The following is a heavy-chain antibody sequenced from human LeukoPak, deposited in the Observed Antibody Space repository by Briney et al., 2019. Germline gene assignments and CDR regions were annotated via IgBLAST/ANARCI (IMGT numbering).Heavy chain of an antibody. D-gene: IGHD3-3*01. V-gene: IGHV3-74*01. CDR2: INTDGSSA. CDR3: ARNAWSGYFSFDY. J-gene: IGHJ4*02. Sequence: GGSLRLSCAASGFTFSSYWMHWVRQAPGKGLVWVSRINTDGSSASYADSVKGRFTVSRDNAKNTLYLQMNSLTAEDTAVYYCARNAWSGYFSFDYWGQGALVTVSS. CDR1: GFTFSSYW.